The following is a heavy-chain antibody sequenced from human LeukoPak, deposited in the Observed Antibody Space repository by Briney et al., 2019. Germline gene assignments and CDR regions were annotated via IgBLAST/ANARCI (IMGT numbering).Heavy chain of an antibody. CDR1: GGSFSGYY. J-gene: IGHJ4*02. CDR2: INHSGST. D-gene: IGHD3-16*01. Sequence: SETLSLTCAVYGGSFSGYYWSWIRQPPGKGLEWIGEINHSGSTNYYPSLKSRVTISVDTSKNQFSLKLSSVTAADTAVYYCARARGLWGATKNLDYWGQGTLVTVSS. V-gene: IGHV4-34*01. CDR3: ARARGLWGATKNLDY.